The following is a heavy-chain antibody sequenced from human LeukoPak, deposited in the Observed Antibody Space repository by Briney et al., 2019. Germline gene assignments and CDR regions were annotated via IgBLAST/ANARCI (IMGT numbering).Heavy chain of an antibody. J-gene: IGHJ4*02. CDR3: AKDFAGAVADL. CDR2: ISYDGGKK. Sequence: GGSLRLSCAASGFTFSSYGMQWVRQAPGKGVEWVGVISYDGGKKYYADSVKGRFTISRDNSKNMLYLQMNSLRAEDTAVYYCAKDFAGAVADLWGQGTLVTVSS. D-gene: IGHD6-19*01. V-gene: IGHV3-30*18. CDR1: GFTFSSYG.